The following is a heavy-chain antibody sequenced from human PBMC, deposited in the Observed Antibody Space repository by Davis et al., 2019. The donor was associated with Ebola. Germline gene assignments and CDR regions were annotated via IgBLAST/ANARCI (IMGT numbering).Heavy chain of an antibody. J-gene: IGHJ4*02. Sequence: SETLSLTCAVYGGSFSGYYWSWIRQPPGKGLEWIGEINHSGSTNYNPPLKSRVTISVDTSKNQFPLKLSSVTAADTAVYYCARSEYCSGGSCYALFDYWGQGTLVTVSS. V-gene: IGHV4-34*01. CDR1: GGSFSGYY. D-gene: IGHD2-15*01. CDR3: ARSEYCSGGSCYALFDY. CDR2: INHSGST.